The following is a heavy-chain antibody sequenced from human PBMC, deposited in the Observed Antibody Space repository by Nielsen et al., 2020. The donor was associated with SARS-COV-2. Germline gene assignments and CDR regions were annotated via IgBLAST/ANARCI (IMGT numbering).Heavy chain of an antibody. V-gene: IGHV3-33*05. CDR1: GFTFSSYG. CDR3: ARDPRNYYYMDV. CDR2: ISYDGSNK. Sequence: GGSLRLSCAASGFTFSSYGMHWVRQAPGKGLEWVAVISYDGSNKYYADSVKGRFTISRDNSKNTLYLQMNSLRAEDTAVYYCARDPRNYYYMDVWGKGTTVTVSS. J-gene: IGHJ6*03.